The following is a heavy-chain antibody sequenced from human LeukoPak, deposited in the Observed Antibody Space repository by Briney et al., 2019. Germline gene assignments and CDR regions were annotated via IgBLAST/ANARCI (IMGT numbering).Heavy chain of an antibody. CDR2: IRSDGSST. V-gene: IGHV3-74*01. J-gene: IGHJ4*02. CDR1: GTTFTGDR. CDR3: SPIGAGY. D-gene: IGHD4/OR15-4a*01. Sequence: PGGSLRLSCVASGTTFTGDRHWVRQAPGKGLVWVSLIRSDGSSTSYADSVKGRFTISSDSAKNTLYLQMNSLRVEDTAVYYCSPIGAGYWGQGTLVTVSS.